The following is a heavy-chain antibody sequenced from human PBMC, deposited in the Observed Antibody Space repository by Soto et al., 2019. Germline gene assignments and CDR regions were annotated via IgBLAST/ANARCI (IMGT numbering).Heavy chain of an antibody. Sequence: SVTLPLPWTVAGGTISSSSYHWGRIRQPPGKGLEWIGSIYYSGSTYYNPSLKSRVTISVDTSKNQFSLKLSSVTAADTAVYYCARQAAGSIYYYYYYGMDVWGQGTTVTVS. CDR2: IYYSGST. J-gene: IGHJ6*02. D-gene: IGHD6-13*01. V-gene: IGHV4-39*01. CDR3: ARQAAGSIYYYYYYGMDV. CDR1: GGTISSSSYH.